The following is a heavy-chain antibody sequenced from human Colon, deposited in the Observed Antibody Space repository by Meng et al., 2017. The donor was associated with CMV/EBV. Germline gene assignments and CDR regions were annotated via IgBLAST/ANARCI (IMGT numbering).Heavy chain of an antibody. CDR1: GYTFTGHY. D-gene: IGHD4-11*01. CDR3: ARGGDYSNTGYYYGMDV. Sequence: ASVKVSCKASGYTFTGHYLHWVRQAPGQGLEWMGIINPSGGSTNYAQRFQGRVTMTRDTSTSTVYMELSSLRSEDTAVYYCARGGDYSNTGYYYGMDVWGQGTTVTVSS. CDR2: INPSGGST. J-gene: IGHJ6*02. V-gene: IGHV1-46*01.